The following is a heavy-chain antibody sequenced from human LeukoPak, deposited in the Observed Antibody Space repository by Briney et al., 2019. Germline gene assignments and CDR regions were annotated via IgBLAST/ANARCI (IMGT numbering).Heavy chain of an antibody. J-gene: IGHJ4*02. Sequence: ASVEVSCKASGYTFTSHYMHWVRQAPGQGLEWMGIIKPSGGTISYTQKFQGRVTMTRDTSTSTVYMELSSLRSEDTAVYFCARAEREYSSSSGVWGQGTLVTVSS. D-gene: IGHD6-6*01. V-gene: IGHV1-46*01. CDR3: ARAEREYSSSSGV. CDR1: GYTFTSHY. CDR2: IKPSGGTI.